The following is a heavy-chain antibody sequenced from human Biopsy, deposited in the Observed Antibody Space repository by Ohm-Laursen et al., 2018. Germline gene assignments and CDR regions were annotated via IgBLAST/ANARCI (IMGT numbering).Heavy chain of an antibody. CDR1: GVSITAYY. CDR3: ARMDCSGGSCHYYSYGMDV. D-gene: IGHD2-15*01. J-gene: IGHJ6*02. V-gene: IGHV4-4*09. CDR2: IHHSGST. Sequence: TLSLTCTVSGVSITAYYWSWIRQPPGKGLECIGNIHHSGSTNYNPSLKSRLTISVDTSKNQFSLKLSSMTAADTAVYYCARMDCSGGSCHYYSYGMDVWGQGTTVTVSS.